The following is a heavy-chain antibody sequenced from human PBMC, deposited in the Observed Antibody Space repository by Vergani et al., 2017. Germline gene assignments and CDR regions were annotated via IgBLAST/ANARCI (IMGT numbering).Heavy chain of an antibody. V-gene: IGHV3-66*01. Sequence: EVQLVESGGGLVQPGGSLRLSCAASGFTVSSNYMSWVRQAPGKGLEWGSVFYSGGSTDYADSVKGRFTISRDNAKNTLYLQMNSLRAEDTAVYYCARARAVAGLDYWGQGTLVTVSS. CDR1: GFTVSSNY. CDR3: ARARAVAGLDY. J-gene: IGHJ4*02. D-gene: IGHD6-19*01. CDR2: FYSGGST.